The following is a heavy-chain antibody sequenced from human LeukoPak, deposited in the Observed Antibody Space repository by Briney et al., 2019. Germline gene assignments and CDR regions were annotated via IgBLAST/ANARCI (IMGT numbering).Heavy chain of an antibody. CDR1: GFTFSSYE. CDR3: AREGGYSYGANY. CDR2: ISSSGSTI. Sequence: GGSLRLSCAASGFTFSSYEMNWVRQAPGKGLEWVSYISSSGSTIYYADSVKGQFTISRDNAKNSLYLQMNSLRAEDTAVYYCAREGGYSYGANYWGQGTLVTVSS. J-gene: IGHJ4*02. V-gene: IGHV3-48*03. D-gene: IGHD5-18*01.